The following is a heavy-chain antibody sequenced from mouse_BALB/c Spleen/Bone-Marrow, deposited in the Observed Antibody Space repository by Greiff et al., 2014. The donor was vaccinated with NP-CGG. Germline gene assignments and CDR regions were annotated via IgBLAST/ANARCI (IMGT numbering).Heavy chain of an antibody. V-gene: IGHV1-4*01. J-gene: IGHJ3*01. Sequence: QVQLKQSGAELARPGASVKMSCKASGYTFTSYTMHWVKQRPGQGLEWIRYINPSSGYTNYNQKFKDKATLTADKSSSTAYMQLSSLTSEDSAVYYCALANWDIGGPFAYWGQGTLVTVSA. D-gene: IGHD4-1*01. CDR3: ALANWDIGGPFAY. CDR2: INPSSGYT. CDR1: GYTFTSYT.